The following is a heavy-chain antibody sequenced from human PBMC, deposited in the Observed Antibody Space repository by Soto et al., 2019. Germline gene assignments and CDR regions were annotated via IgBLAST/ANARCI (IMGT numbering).Heavy chain of an antibody. J-gene: IGHJ6*02. V-gene: IGHV1-18*01. CDR2: ISAYNGNT. CDR3: AREERGSANDYYYCMDV. Sequence: QVQLVQSGAEVKKPGASVKVSCKASGYTFTSYCIRWVRQAPGQWLECMGWISAYNGNTNYAQKLPGRVTMTTDTSTRTAYMELRSLRSDDTAVYYCAREERGSANDYYYCMDVWGHGTTVTVAS. CDR1: GYTFTSYC. D-gene: IGHD2-15*01.